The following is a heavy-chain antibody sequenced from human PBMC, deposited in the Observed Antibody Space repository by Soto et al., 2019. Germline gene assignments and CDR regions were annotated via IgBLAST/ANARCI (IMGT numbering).Heavy chain of an antibody. D-gene: IGHD1-26*01. V-gene: IGHV2-5*02. J-gene: IGHJ4*02. CDR1: GFSISTSGVG. Sequence: QITLKESGPPLVKPTQTLTLTCTFSGFSISTSGVGVGWVRQPPGKALECLATIYWDDEKRYMPSLESRLTITKDTSRSQVVLTMTNMDPEDTATYYCARRIDAFEHWGQGSLVTVSS. CDR2: IYWDDEK. CDR3: ARRIDAFEH.